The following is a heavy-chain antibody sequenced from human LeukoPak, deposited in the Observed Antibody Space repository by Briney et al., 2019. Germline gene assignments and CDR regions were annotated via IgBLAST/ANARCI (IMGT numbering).Heavy chain of an antibody. J-gene: IGHJ4*02. CDR2: ISAYNGNT. Sequence: SVKVSCMASGYTFTGYYMHWVRQAPGQGLEWMGWISAYNGNTNYAQKLQSRVTMTTDTSTSTAYMELRSLRSDDTAVYYCARIDSSGYFIGYWGQGTLVTVSS. D-gene: IGHD3-22*01. V-gene: IGHV1-18*04. CDR3: ARIDSSGYFIGY. CDR1: GYTFTGYY.